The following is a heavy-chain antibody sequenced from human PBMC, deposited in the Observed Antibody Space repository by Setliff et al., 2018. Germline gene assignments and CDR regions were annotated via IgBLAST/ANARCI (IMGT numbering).Heavy chain of an antibody. CDR1: GYTFTNFG. Sequence: ASVKVSCKTSGYTFTNFGTSWVRQAPGQGLEWLGSISPYTGNTNYPERLQGRITMTTDTLTSTVYMELRSLRPDDTALYYCVRSSAPQIVLAADFDRWGQGTLVTVSS. V-gene: IGHV1-18*01. CDR3: VRSSAPQIVLAADFDR. J-gene: IGHJ4*02. D-gene: IGHD2-8*02. CDR2: ISPYTGNT.